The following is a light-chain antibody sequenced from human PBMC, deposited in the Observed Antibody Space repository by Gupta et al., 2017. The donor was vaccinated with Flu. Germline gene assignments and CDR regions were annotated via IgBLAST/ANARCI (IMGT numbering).Light chain of an antibody. CDR3: QHNDITPYS. CDR1: QSIYNY. CDR2: ATS. J-gene: IGKJ2*03. Sequence: DIQMTQSPSSLSASVGDRVTITCRASQSIYNYLNWYQQKPGKAPKVLICATSSLQSGVPSRFSGSGSGTDFTLTISRLQPEDFATYYCQHNDITPYSFGQGTKLEIK. V-gene: IGKV1-39*01.